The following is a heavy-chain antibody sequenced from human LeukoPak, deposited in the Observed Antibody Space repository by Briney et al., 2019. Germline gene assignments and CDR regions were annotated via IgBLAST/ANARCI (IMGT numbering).Heavy chain of an antibody. CDR3: ARELVSLGTGYFDL. CDR2: ITGSSTWT. V-gene: IGHV3-23*01. CDR1: GFTFGTYG. Sequence: GGSLRLSCEASGFTFGTYGMIWVRQAPGKGLEWVSGITGSSTWTYYADSVRGRFTISRDNSKNTLHLQMNNLTADDTAIYYCARELVSLGTGYFDLWGRGTLVTVSS. D-gene: IGHD7-27*01. J-gene: IGHJ2*01.